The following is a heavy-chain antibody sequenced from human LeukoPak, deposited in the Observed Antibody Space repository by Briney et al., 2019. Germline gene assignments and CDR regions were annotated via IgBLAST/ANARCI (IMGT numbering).Heavy chain of an antibody. Sequence: GASVKVSCKASGYTFTSYGLNWVRQAPGQGLEWMGWISAYNGNTKYAQKFQGRVTMTIDTSTSTAYMELRSLRSDDTAVYYCVREGSSTSQYNWFDPWGQGTLVTVSS. D-gene: IGHD2-2*01. CDR2: ISAYNGNT. CDR3: VREGSSTSQYNWFDP. J-gene: IGHJ5*02. V-gene: IGHV1-18*01. CDR1: GYTFTSYG.